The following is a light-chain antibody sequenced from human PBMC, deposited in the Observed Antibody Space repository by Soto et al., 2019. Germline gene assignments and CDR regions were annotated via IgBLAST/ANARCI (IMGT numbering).Light chain of an antibody. V-gene: IGKV3-20*01. J-gene: IGKJ1*01. Sequence: EIVLTQSPGTLSLSPGERATLSCRASQSVSNNYLAWYQQKPGQAPRLLIYGASSRATGIPDRFSGSGSGTDFTLTISRLEPEDFAVYYCQQFGTSPKTFGQWTKVDI. CDR1: QSVSNNY. CDR3: QQFGTSPKT. CDR2: GAS.